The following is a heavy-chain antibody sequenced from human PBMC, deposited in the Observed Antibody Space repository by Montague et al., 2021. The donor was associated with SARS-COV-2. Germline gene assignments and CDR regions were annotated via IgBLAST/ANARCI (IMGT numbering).Heavy chain of an antibody. CDR3: ARENTVTTFGGPYYIDS. CDR1: GGSLSGYH. V-gene: IGHV4-34*01. CDR2: IGPSGST. Sequence: SETLSLTCGVSGGSLSGYHWSWIRQPPGKGLEWIGEIGPSGSTNYNPSLKSRVIISLDTSKNQFSLKLSSVTAADTAVYYCARENTVTTFGGPYYIDSWGQGTLVTVSA. J-gene: IGHJ4*02. D-gene: IGHD4-17*01.